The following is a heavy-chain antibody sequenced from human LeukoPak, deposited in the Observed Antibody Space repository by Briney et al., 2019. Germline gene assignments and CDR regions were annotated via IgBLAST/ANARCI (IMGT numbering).Heavy chain of an antibody. CDR2: ISGSGRSL. V-gene: IGHV3-23*01. J-gene: IGHJ4*02. Sequence: PGGSLRLSCAASGFTFSSYAMSWVRQAPGKGLEWVSGISGSGRSLYYADSVKGRFTISRDNSKNTLYLQMNSLRAEDTAVYYCAKDGAVAGSSPFDYWGQGTLVTVSS. CDR3: AKDGAVAGSSPFDY. D-gene: IGHD6-19*01. CDR1: GFTFSSYA.